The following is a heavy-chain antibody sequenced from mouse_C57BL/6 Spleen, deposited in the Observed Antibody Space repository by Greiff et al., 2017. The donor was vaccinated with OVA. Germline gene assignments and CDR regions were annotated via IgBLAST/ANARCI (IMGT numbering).Heavy chain of an antibody. Sequence: QVQLQQSGAELAGHGSSVKLSCKASGYTFTSYGISWVKQRTGQGLEWIGEIYPRSGNTYYNEKFKGKATLTADKSSSTAYMELRSLTSEDSAVYFCARRGTTVPQGDWGQGTTLTVSS. CDR1: GYTFTSYG. CDR2: IYPRSGNT. V-gene: IGHV1-81*01. D-gene: IGHD1-1*01. CDR3: ARRGTTVPQGD. J-gene: IGHJ2*01.